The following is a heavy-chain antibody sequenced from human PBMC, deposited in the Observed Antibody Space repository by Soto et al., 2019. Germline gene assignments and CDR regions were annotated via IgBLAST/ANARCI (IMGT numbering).Heavy chain of an antibody. CDR2: RKSKTDGGTT. D-gene: IGHD3-3*01. CDR3: TTVDELRFLEWLLLSWSDGHGMDV. J-gene: IGHJ6*02. Sequence: PGGSLRLSCAASGFTFSNAWMNWGRGAPGKGLEWVGRRKSKTDGGTTDYAARVKGRFTISRDDSKNTLYLQMNSLKTEDTAVYYCTTVDELRFLEWLLLSWSDGHGMDVWGQGTTVTVSS. V-gene: IGHV3-15*07. CDR1: GFTFSNAW.